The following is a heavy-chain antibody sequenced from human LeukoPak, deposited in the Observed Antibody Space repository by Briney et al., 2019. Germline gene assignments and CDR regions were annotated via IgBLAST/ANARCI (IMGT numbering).Heavy chain of an antibody. CDR3: ARDGIVGSPLFKFDY. J-gene: IGHJ4*02. D-gene: IGHD1-26*01. Sequence: AGGSLRLSCAASGFTFSNYAMHWVRQAPGKGLEWVAVVSSDGGKKYYADSVKGRFTISRDNSKNTLYLQMNSLRTEDTAVYYCARDGIVGSPLFKFDYWGQGTLVTVSS. CDR1: GFTFSNYA. CDR2: VSSDGGKK. V-gene: IGHV3-30-3*01.